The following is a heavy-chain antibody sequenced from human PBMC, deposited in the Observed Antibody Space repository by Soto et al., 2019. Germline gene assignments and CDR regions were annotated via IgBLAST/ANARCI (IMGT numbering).Heavy chain of an antibody. CDR2: IYYSGST. CDR3: ARHFSSSSSWYGNYYYMDV. Sequence: PSETLSLTCTVSGGSISSYYWSWIRQPPGKGLEWIGYIYYSGSTNYNPSLKSRVTISVDTSKNQFSLKLSSVTAADTAVYYCARHFSSSSSWYGNYYYMDVWGKGTTVTVSS. D-gene: IGHD6-13*01. CDR1: GGSISSYY. V-gene: IGHV4-59*08. J-gene: IGHJ6*03.